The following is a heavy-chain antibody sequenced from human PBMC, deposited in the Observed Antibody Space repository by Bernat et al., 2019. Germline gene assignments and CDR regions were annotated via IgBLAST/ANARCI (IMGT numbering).Heavy chain of an antibody. CDR3: ARNYGSWLYYFDY. J-gene: IGHJ4*02. CDR1: GYSISNNNW. D-gene: IGHD3-10*01. CDR2: IYYSGST. V-gene: IGHV4-28*01. Sequence: QVQLQESGPGLVKPADTLSLTCGVSGYSISNNNWWGWIRQPPGKGLEWIGYIYYSGSTYYNPSLKSRVTMSVDTSKNQFSLKLSSVTAVDTVVYYCARNYGSWLYYFDYWGQGTLVTVSS.